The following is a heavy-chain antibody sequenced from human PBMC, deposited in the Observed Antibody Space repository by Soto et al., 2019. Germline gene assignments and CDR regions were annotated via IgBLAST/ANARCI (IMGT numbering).Heavy chain of an antibody. CDR3: ARGDREDIAVVVGVRPGEYGVDV. V-gene: IGHV3-30-3*01. D-gene: IGHD2-15*01. Sequence: QVQLVESGGGVVQPGRSLRLSCAASGFTFRNYAMHWVRQAPGKGLECVAVISYDGSNKFYRDCVKGRFTISRDNSKNTLYLQINSLRYEDTAVYYCARGDREDIAVVVGVRPGEYGVDVWGQGTTVTVSS. J-gene: IGHJ6*02. CDR1: GFTFRNYA. CDR2: ISYDGSNK.